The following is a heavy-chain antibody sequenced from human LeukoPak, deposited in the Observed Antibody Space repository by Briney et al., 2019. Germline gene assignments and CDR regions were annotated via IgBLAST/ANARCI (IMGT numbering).Heavy chain of an antibody. CDR2: ISAYNGNT. CDR1: GYTFTSYG. CDR3: ARVRGTGYSSGWYLIDY. D-gene: IGHD6-19*01. J-gene: IGHJ4*02. V-gene: IGHV1-18*01. Sequence: ASVKVSCKASGYTFTSYGISWVRQAPGQGLEWMGWISAYNGNTNYAQKLQGRVTMTTDTSTSTAYMELRSLRSDDTAVYYCARVRGTGYSSGWYLIDYWGRGTLVTVSS.